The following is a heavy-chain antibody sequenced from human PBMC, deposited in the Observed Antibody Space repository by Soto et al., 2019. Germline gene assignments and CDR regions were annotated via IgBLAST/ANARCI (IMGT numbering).Heavy chain of an antibody. CDR1: GYTFTTYW. CDR3: ARHITGGFDY. J-gene: IGHJ4*02. D-gene: IGHD1-20*01. CDR2: IYPGDSDT. Sequence: GESLKISCKVSGYTFTTYWIAWVRQMPGNGLEWMGIIYPGDSDTRYSPSFRGQVTISADKSISTAYLQWSSLKASDTAIYYCARHITGGFDYWGQGVLVTVSS. V-gene: IGHV5-51*01.